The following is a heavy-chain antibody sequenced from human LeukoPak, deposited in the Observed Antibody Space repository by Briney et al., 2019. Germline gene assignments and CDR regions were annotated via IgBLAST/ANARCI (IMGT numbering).Heavy chain of an antibody. J-gene: IGHJ4*02. CDR1: GFTFSSYG. CDR2: IWYDGSNK. CDR3: AKVRGLGIQPWTAFDY. D-gene: IGHD5-18*01. Sequence: GRSLRLSCAASGFTFSSYGMHWVRQAPGKGLEWVAVIWYDGSNKYYADSVKGRFTISRDNSKNTLYLQMSSLRAEDTAVYYCAKVRGLGIQPWTAFDYWGQGTLVTVSS. V-gene: IGHV3-33*06.